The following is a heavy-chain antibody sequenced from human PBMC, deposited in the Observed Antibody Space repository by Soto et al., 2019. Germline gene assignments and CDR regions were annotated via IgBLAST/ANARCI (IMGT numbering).Heavy chain of an antibody. D-gene: IGHD6-19*01. V-gene: IGHV4-61*08. CDR3: ARGPAYIDGWRTFDP. CDR2: TYYNGDT. J-gene: IGHJ5*02. CDR1: DDSFRGAEYY. Sequence: SETLSLTCTVSDDSFRGAEYYWSWIRQPLGKGPEWIGYTYYNGDTKYNPALRSRVTMSEDTSKNQFSLRLSSVTAADTAVYFCARGPAYIDGWRTFDPWGRGILVTVSS.